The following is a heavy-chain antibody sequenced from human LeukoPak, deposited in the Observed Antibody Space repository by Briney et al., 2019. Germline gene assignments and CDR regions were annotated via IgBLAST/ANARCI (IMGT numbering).Heavy chain of an antibody. J-gene: IGHJ3*02. CDR1: GYNFTSYW. CDR3: ARIDEVLFGSSSFDI. D-gene: IGHD2-21*01. CDR2: IYPGDSDA. V-gene: IGHV5-51*01. Sequence: GESLKISCYGSGYNFTSYWIGRVRQMPGKGLEGMGIIYPGDSDARYSPSFQGEITISADKYISTAYLQWSSLKASDTAMYYCARIDEVLFGSSSFDIGGQGTMVTVSS.